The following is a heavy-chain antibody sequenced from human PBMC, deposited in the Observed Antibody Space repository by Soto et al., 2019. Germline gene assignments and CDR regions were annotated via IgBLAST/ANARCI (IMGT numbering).Heavy chain of an antibody. CDR3: ARVDYYDSSGYYGY. D-gene: IGHD3-22*01. J-gene: IGHJ4*02. CDR1: GYTLTIYG. V-gene: IGHV1-18*04. CDR2: ISGYNGNT. Sequence: QVQLVQSGAEVKKPGASVKVSCKASGYTLTIYGISWVRQATGQGLEWMGWISGYNGNTDYAQNLQDRVTMTTDESTSSVYRELRSRRSDDTADYYCARVDYYDSSGYYGYWGQGTRITVSS.